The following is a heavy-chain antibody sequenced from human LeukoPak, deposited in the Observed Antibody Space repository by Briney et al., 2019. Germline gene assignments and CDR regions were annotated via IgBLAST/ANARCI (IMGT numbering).Heavy chain of an antibody. CDR3: ARAVTSTEGY. V-gene: IGHV3-7*03. J-gene: IGHJ4*02. CDR2: INEGGSGK. D-gene: IGHD4-17*01. Sequence: PGGSLRLSCAASGFVHSSYWMTWVRQAPGKGLEWVASINEGGSGKYYVDSVKGRFTISRDNAQKSLYLEMHSLRAEDTAVYYCARAVTSTEGYWGQGTLVTVSS. CDR1: GFVHSSYW.